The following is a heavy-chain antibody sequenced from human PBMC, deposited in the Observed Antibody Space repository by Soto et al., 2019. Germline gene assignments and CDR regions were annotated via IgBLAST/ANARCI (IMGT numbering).Heavy chain of an antibody. J-gene: IGHJ4*01. D-gene: IGHD1-1*01. CDR3: AKGYWGSTHWSPADH. V-gene: IGHV3-23*01. CDR2: IRGSGDDT. CDR1: GFIFSNYG. Sequence: EVHLLESGGGLVEPGGSLRLSCAASGFIFSNYGVSWVRQAPGKGLEWVSAIRGSGDDTYYADSVRGRFTISRDNSNSTLYMEMNSLRVEDTAVYFCAKGYWGSTHWSPADHWGQGTLVTVSS.